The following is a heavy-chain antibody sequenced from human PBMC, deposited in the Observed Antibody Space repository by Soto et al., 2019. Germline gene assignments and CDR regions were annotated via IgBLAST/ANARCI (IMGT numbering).Heavy chain of an antibody. CDR1: GYTFTSYY. J-gene: IGHJ4*02. V-gene: IGHV1-46*01. CDR2: INPSGGST. D-gene: IGHD2-21*01. Sequence: GASVKVSCKASGYTFTSYYMHWVRQAPGQGLEWMGIINPSGGSTSYAQKFQGRVTMTRDASTSTAYMELSSLRSEDTAVYYCARERAYGPFDYWGQGTQVTVSS. CDR3: ARERAYGPFDY.